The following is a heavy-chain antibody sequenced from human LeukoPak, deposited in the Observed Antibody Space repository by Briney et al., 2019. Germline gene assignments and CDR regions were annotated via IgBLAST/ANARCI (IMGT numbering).Heavy chain of an antibody. Sequence: PSETLSLTCTVSGGSISSSSYYWGWIRQPPGKGLEWIGNIYYSGSTYYNPSLKSRVTISVDTSKNQFSLKLTSVTAADTAVYYCARWIRIALAGAYHFDYWGQGTRVTVSS. V-gene: IGHV4-39*01. CDR1: GGSISSSSYY. CDR2: IYYSGST. J-gene: IGHJ4*02. CDR3: ARWIRIALAGAYHFDY. D-gene: IGHD6-19*01.